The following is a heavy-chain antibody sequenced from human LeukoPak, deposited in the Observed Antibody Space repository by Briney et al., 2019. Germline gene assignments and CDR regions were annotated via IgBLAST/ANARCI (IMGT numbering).Heavy chain of an antibody. Sequence: GGSLRLSCAASGFTFSSYAMSWVRQAPGKGLEWVANIKQDGSEKYYVDSVKGRFTISRDNAKNSLYLQMNSLRAEDTAVYYCAKDDYDSSGYELDYWGQGTLVTVSS. V-gene: IGHV3-7*01. CDR2: IKQDGSEK. D-gene: IGHD3-22*01. CDR3: AKDDYDSSGYELDY. CDR1: GFTFSSYA. J-gene: IGHJ4*02.